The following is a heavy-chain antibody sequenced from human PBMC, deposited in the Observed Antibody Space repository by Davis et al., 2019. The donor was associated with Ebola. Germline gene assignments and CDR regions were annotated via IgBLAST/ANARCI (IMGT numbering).Heavy chain of an antibody. D-gene: IGHD2-15*01. CDR2: IYYSGST. Sequence: MPSETLSLTCTVSGGSISSSSYYWGWIRQPPGKGLEWIGSIYYSGSTYYNPSLKSRVTISVDTSKNQFSLKLSSVTAADTAVYYCAGGDIVVVRWGQGTLVTVSS. CDR3: AGGDIVVVR. J-gene: IGHJ4*02. CDR1: GGSISSSSYY. V-gene: IGHV4-39*01.